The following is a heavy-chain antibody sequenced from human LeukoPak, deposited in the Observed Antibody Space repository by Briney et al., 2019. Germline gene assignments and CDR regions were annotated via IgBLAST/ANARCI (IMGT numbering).Heavy chain of an antibody. J-gene: IGHJ4*02. CDR2: IRGSGSPI. CDR3: VRDPDALDF. V-gene: IGHV3-48*02. CDR1: GFTFSSYS. Sequence: GGSVRLSCAASGFTFSSYSMNWVRQAPGKGLEWVAYIRGSGSPIYYADSVKGRFTISRDNDKNSLYLQMNSLRDEDTAVYYCVRDPDALDFCGQGAPWSVSS.